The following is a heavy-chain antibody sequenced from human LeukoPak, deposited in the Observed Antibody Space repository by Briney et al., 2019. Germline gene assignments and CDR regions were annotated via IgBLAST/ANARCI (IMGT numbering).Heavy chain of an antibody. D-gene: IGHD1-26*01. J-gene: IGHJ6*03. Sequence: PSETLSLTCTVSGGSISSSSYYWGWIRQPPGKGLEWIGSIYYSGSTYYNPSLKSRVTISVDTSKNQFSLKLSSVTAADTAVYYCARYRRGYYMDVWGKGTTVTVSS. CDR2: IYYSGST. V-gene: IGHV4-39*01. CDR3: ARYRRGYYMDV. CDR1: GGSISSSSYY.